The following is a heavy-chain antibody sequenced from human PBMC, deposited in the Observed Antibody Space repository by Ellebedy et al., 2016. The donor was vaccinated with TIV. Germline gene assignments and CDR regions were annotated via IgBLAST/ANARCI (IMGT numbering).Heavy chain of an antibody. CDR1: GFTFSRYW. V-gene: IGHV3-7*03. CDR2: IKQDGSEK. Sequence: PGGSLRLSCAASGFTFSRYWMSWVRQAPGKGLEWVANIKQDGSEKYYVDSVKGRFTISRDNAKNSLYLQMNSLRAEDTAVYYCARVRGGYDQVFDYWGQGTLVTVSS. J-gene: IGHJ4*02. CDR3: ARVRGGYDQVFDY. D-gene: IGHD5-12*01.